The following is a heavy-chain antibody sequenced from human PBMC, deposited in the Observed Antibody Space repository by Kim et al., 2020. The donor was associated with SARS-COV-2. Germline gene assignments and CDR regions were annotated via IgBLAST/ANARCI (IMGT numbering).Heavy chain of an antibody. V-gene: IGHV3-7*01. Sequence: KNYVDAGKGRFTISRDNAEKSLYLQKNNLSAEDTAVYYCARGVAFDIWGQGTMVTVSS. CDR3: ARGVAFDI. CDR2: K. J-gene: IGHJ3*02.